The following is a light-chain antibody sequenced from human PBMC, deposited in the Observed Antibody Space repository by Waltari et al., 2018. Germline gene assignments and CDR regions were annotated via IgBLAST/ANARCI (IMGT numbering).Light chain of an antibody. J-gene: IGLJ2*01. CDR3: QVWDTSADHLVV. CDR2: FDS. Sequence: GGNNIGAKSVNWYQQKPGQAPILLIYFDSDRPSGIPDRFSGSNSGHTATLTISRVEAGDEAAYYCQVWDTSADHLVVFGGGTNLTVV. CDR1: NIGAKS. V-gene: IGLV3-21*04.